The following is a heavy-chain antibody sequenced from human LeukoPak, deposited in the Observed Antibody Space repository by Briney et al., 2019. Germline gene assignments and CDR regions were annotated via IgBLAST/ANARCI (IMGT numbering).Heavy chain of an antibody. V-gene: IGHV3-11*01. CDR3: ASPGIYGDYEYGMDV. CDR2: ISSSGSTI. D-gene: IGHD4-17*01. J-gene: IGHJ6*02. Sequence: GGSLRLSCAASGFTFSDYYMSWLRQAPGKGLEWVSYISSSGSTIYYADSVKGRFTISRDNAKNSLYLQMNSLRAEDTAVYYCASPGIYGDYEYGMDVWGQGTTVTVSS. CDR1: GFTFSDYY.